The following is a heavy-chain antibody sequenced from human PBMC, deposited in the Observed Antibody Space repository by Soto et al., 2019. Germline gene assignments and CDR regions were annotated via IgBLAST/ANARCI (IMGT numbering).Heavy chain of an antibody. V-gene: IGHV1-24*01. CDR3: APAAPRVLRFLEWSDAFDI. D-gene: IGHD3-3*01. Sequence: ASVKVSFKVSGYTLTELSMHWVRQAPGKGLEWMGGFDPEDGETIYAQKFQGRVTMTEDTSTDTAYMELSSLRSEDTAVYYCAPAAPRVLRFLEWSDAFDIWGQGTMVTVSS. J-gene: IGHJ3*02. CDR2: FDPEDGET. CDR1: GYTLTELS.